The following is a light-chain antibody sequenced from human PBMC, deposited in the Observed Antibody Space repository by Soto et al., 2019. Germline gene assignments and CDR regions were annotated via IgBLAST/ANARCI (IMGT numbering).Light chain of an antibody. CDR2: GAS. Sequence: EIVLTQSPGTLSLSPGEGATLSCRASKSVSSRYLAWYQQKPGQAPRLLIYGASSRATGIPDRFSGGGSGTDFTLTISRLEPEDFAVYYCQQYDNSPWTFGQGTKVEIK. J-gene: IGKJ1*01. V-gene: IGKV3-20*01. CDR3: QQYDNSPWT. CDR1: KSVSSRY.